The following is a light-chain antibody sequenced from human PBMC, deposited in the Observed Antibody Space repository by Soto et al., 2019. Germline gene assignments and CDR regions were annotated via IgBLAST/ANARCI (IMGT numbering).Light chain of an antibody. CDR3: QQSYSTPIT. J-gene: IGKJ5*01. CDR1: QGISSY. CDR2: AAS. V-gene: IGKV1-39*01. Sequence: DIQLTQSPSFLSASVGDRVTITCGASQGISSYLAWYQQKQGKAPKLLIYAASSLQSGVPSRFSGSGYGTDFNLTISSLQTEDFATYYCQQSYSTPITFGQGTRLEIK.